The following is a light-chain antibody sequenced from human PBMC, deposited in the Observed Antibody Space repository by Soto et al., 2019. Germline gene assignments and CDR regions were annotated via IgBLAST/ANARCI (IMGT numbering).Light chain of an antibody. CDR3: SSYAGSNNYV. Sequence: QSALTQPPSASGSPGQSVTISCTGTSSDVGAYNYLSWYQQHPGKAPKLMIYEVSKRPSGVSDRFSGSKSGNTASLTVSGLQGEDEADYYCSSYAGSNNYVFGTGTKLTVL. CDR2: EVS. V-gene: IGLV2-8*01. CDR1: SSDVGAYNY. J-gene: IGLJ1*01.